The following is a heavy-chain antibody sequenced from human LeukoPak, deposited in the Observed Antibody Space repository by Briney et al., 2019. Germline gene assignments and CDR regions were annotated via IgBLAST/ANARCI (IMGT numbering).Heavy chain of an antibody. CDR3: ARVGNGRSVDY. V-gene: IGHV4-59*01. Sequence: SETLSLTCTVSGGSISSYYWSRIRQPPGKGLEWIGDIYYSGSTKYNASLKRRVTISVDTSKNQFFLKVSSVTAADTAVYYCARVGNGRSVDYWGQGTLVTVSS. D-gene: IGHD7-27*01. CDR2: IYYSGST. J-gene: IGHJ4*02. CDR1: GGSISSYY.